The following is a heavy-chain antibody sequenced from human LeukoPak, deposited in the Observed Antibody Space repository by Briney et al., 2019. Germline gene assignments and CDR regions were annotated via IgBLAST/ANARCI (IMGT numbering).Heavy chain of an antibody. D-gene: IGHD2-2*01. Sequence: ASVKVSCKASGYTFTGYYMHWVRQAPGQGLEWMGWINPNSGGTNYAQKFQGRVTMTRDTSISTAYMELSRLRSDDTAVYYCATRYCSSTSCYAEYFQHWGQGTLVTASS. CDR2: INPNSGGT. CDR3: ATRYCSSTSCYAEYFQH. CDR1: GYTFTGYY. J-gene: IGHJ1*01. V-gene: IGHV1-2*02.